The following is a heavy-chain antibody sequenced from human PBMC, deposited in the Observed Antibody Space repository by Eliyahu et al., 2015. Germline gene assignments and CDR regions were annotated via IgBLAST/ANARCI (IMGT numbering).Heavy chain of an antibody. J-gene: IGHJ6*02. CDR1: GFSXSTXXVG. V-gene: IGHV2-5*02. CDR2: IYWDDDK. D-gene: IGHD3-10*01. Sequence: QITLKESGPTLVKPTQTLXLTXTFSGFSXSTXXVGXGWXRQPPGKALEWLAXIYWDDDKRYSPSLKXXLTITKDTSKNQVVLTMTNMDPVDTATYYCAHFSYGSGSYYGMDVWGQGTTVTVSS. CDR3: AHFSYGSGSYYGMDV.